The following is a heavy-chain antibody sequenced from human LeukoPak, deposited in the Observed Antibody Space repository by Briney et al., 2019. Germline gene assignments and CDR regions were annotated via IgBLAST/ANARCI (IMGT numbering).Heavy chain of an antibody. CDR3: ARVDYSGYFDY. J-gene: IGHJ4*02. CDR1: GGSFSGFY. V-gene: IGHV4-34*01. Sequence: SETLSLTCAVYGGSFSGFYWSWIRQPPGKGLEWIGEIHHSGSTNYNPSLKSRVTISVDTSKNQFSLKLSSVTAADTAVYYCARVDYSGYFDYWGQGTLVTVSS. D-gene: IGHD4-11*01. CDR2: IHHSGST.